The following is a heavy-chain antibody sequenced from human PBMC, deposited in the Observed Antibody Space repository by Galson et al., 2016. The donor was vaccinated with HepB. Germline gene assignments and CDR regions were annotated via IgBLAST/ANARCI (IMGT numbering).Heavy chain of an antibody. Sequence: SLRLSCAASGFNFSDAWMSWVRQTPGKGLEWVGRIKSKIDGGTPHYAASVRGRFMTSRDDSKNTLYLQMNSLKTEDTAVYYCATLPSVVSPYLRNWFDPWGQGTLVTVSS. CDR1: GFNFSDAW. J-gene: IGHJ5*02. V-gene: IGHV3-15*01. D-gene: IGHD4-23*01. CDR3: ATLPSVVSPYLRNWFDP. CDR2: IKSKIDGGTP.